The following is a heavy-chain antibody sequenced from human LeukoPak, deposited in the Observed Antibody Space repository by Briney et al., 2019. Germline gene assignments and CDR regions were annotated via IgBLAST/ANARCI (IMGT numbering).Heavy chain of an antibody. V-gene: IGHV4-34*01. J-gene: IGHJ4*02. D-gene: IGHD3-16*01. CDR2: IYHSGST. CDR3: ARDLGLGAVTN. Sequence: SETLSLTCAVYGGSFSGYYWSWIRQPPGKGLEWIGYIYHSGSTYYNPSLKSRVTISVDRSRNQFSLKLSSVTAADTAVYYCARDLGLGAVTNWGQGTLVTVSS. CDR1: GGSFSGYY.